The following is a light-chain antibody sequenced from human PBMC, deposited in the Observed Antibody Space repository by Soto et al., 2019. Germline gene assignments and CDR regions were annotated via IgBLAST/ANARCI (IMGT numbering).Light chain of an antibody. J-gene: IGKJ1*01. CDR3: QQYKSYST. Sequence: DIQMTQSPSTLSASVGDRVTITCRASQNNNKWLAWYQQKPGKAPKLLIYEASTLEGGVPSRFSGSGSGTEFTLTISSLQPDDFATYWCQQYKSYSTFGQGTKMDIK. CDR2: EAS. V-gene: IGKV1-5*03. CDR1: QNNNKW.